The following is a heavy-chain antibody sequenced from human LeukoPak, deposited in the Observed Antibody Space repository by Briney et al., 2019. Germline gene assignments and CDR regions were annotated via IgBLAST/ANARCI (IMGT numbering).Heavy chain of an antibody. CDR1: GYTFTGCY. CDR3: ARVGAARPRGANNWFDP. J-gene: IGHJ5*02. CDR2: INPNSGGT. V-gene: IGHV1-2*02. D-gene: IGHD6-6*01. Sequence: ASVKVSCKASGYTFTGCYMHWVRQAPGQGLEWMGWINPNSGGTNYAQKFQGRVTMTRDTSISTAYMELSRLRSDDTAVYYCARVGAARPRGANNWFDPWGQGTLVTVSS.